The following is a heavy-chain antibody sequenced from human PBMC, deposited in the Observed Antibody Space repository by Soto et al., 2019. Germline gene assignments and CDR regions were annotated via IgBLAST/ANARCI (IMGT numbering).Heavy chain of an antibody. J-gene: IGHJ6*02. CDR1: GYTFTRSG. CDR3: AREGVAPYYYYGMDV. CDR2: ISTYNGDT. V-gene: IGHV1-18*01. Sequence: QVQLVQSGAAVKKPGASVKVSCKASGYTFTRSGISWVRQAPGQGLEWMGWISTYNGDTNYAQTFQGRVTMTTDTSTSTVYMELRSLRSDDTAVYYCAREGVAPYYYYGMDVWGQGTPVTVSS. D-gene: IGHD5-12*01.